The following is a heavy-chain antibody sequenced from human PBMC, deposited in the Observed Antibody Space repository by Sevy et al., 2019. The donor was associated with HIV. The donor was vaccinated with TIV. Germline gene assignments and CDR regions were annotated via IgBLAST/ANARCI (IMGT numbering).Heavy chain of an antibody. CDR3: ARDHGYNYGGHGGDY. Sequence: GGSLRLSCAATGFTFSNYAMHWVRQAPGKGMEWVAIIWSDGAYQYHGDSVKGRFTISRDNSKNTLYLQMNRLRVEDTAVYYCARDHGYNYGGHGGDYWGPGTLVTVSS. J-gene: IGHJ4*02. CDR2: IWSDGAYQ. D-gene: IGHD5-18*01. V-gene: IGHV3-33*01. CDR1: GFTFSNYA.